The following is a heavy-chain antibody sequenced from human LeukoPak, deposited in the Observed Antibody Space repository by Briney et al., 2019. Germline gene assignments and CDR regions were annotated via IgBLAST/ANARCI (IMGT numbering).Heavy chain of an antibody. CDR1: GFTFSSYG. D-gene: IGHD3-22*01. V-gene: IGHV3-30*18. J-gene: IGHJ3*02. CDR3: AKDVSSGYESAFDI. Sequence: QPGGSLRLSCAASGFTFSSYGMHWVRQAPGKGLEWVAVISYDGSNKYYADSVKGRFTISRDNSKNTLYLQMNSLRAEDTAVYYWAKDVSSGYESAFDIGGQGTRVTVSS. CDR2: ISYDGSNK.